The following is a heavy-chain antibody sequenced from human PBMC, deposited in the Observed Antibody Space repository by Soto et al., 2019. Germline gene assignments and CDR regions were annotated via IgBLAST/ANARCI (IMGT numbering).Heavy chain of an antibody. J-gene: IGHJ3*02. CDR2: IYSGRST. D-gene: IGHD4-17*01. CDR1: GFTVSSNY. CDR3: ARGLMTTRFLRAFDI. Sequence: GGSLRLSCAASGFTVSSNYMSWVRQAPGKGLEWVSVIYSGRSTYYADSVKCRFTISRHNSKNTLYLQMNSLRAEDTAVYYCARGLMTTRFLRAFDIWGQGTMVTVSS. V-gene: IGHV3-53*04.